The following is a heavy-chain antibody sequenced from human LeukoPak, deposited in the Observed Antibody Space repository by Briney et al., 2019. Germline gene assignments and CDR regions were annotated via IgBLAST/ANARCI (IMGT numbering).Heavy chain of an antibody. J-gene: IGHJ3*02. CDR3: ASLATRGTSLFI. Sequence: ASVKVSCKVSGYTLTELSMHWVRQAPGKGLEWMGGFDPEDGETIYAQKFQGRVTMTEDTSTDTAYMELSSLRSEDTAVYYCASLATRGTSLFIWGQGTMVTVSS. D-gene: IGHD1-7*01. CDR2: FDPEDGET. CDR1: GYTLTELS. V-gene: IGHV1-24*01.